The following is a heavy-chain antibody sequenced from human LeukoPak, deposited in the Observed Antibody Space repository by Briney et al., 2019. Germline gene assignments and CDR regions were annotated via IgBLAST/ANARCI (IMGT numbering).Heavy chain of an antibody. CDR3: ARENPYCSGGSCYSPWFDP. CDR1: GGSISSGSYY. J-gene: IGHJ5*02. Sequence: SETLSLTCTVSGGSISSGSYYWSWIRQPAGKGLEWIGRIYTSGSTNYNPSLKGRVTISVDTSKNQFSLKLSSVTAADTAVYYCARENPYCSGGSCYSPWFDPWGQGTLVTVSS. CDR2: IYTSGST. D-gene: IGHD2-15*01. V-gene: IGHV4-61*02.